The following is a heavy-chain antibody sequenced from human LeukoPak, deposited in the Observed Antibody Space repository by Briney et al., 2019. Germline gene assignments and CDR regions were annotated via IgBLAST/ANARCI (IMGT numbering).Heavy chain of an antibody. CDR3: ASERRPEYYYDSSGYGEYFQH. V-gene: IGHV1-2*02. CDR2: INPNSGGT. Sequence: ASVKVSCKASGYTFTSYYMHWVRQAPGQGLEWMGWINPNSGGTNYAQKFQGRVTMTRDTSISTAYMELSSLRSEDTAVYYCASERRPEYYYDSSGYGEYFQHWGQGTLVTVSS. D-gene: IGHD3-22*01. J-gene: IGHJ1*01. CDR1: GYTFTSYY.